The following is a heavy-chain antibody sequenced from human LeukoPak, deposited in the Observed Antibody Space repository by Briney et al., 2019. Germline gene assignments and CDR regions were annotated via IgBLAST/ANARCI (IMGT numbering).Heavy chain of an antibody. CDR2: ITGSGGIT. D-gene: IGHD3-9*01. CDR3: AKWGDYDVLTGYYDPDY. V-gene: IGHV3-23*01. J-gene: IGHJ4*02. Sequence: GGSLRLSCVASGFTFSNYAMSWVRQAPGKGLEWVSAITGSGGITYYADSVKGRFTISRDNSKDTLYLQMNSLRAEDTAVYYCAKWGDYDVLTGYYDPDYWGQGTLVTVSS. CDR1: GFTFSNYA.